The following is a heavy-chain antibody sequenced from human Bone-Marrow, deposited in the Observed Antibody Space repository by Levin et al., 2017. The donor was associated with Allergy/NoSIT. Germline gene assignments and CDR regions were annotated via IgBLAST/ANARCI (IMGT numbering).Heavy chain of an antibody. D-gene: IGHD3-10*01. V-gene: IGHV4-39*06. CDR3: ARGYYFGSGSYFDE. J-gene: IGHJ4*02. CDR2: FYSSHSI. Sequence: PSETLSLSCTVSGGSVVSSIYYWGWIRQSPGKGLEWIGSFYSSHSIYSNPSLQSRVTISIDRSKNQFALRLTSVTAADTATYYCARGYYFGSGSYFDEWGQGTLVTISS. CDR1: GGSVVSSIYY.